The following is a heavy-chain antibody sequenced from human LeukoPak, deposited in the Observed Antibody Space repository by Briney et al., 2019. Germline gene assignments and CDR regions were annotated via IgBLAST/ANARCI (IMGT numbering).Heavy chain of an antibody. CDR2: IRSKAYGGTT. CDR1: GFTFGDYA. D-gene: IGHD4-17*01. V-gene: IGHV3-49*03. J-gene: IGHJ4*02. Sequence: PGRSLRLSCTASGFTFGDYAMSWFRQAPGKGLEWVGFIRSKAYGGTTEYAASVKGRFTISRDDSKSIAYLQMNSLKTEDTAVYYCTRQVMTTVTTFDYWGQGTLVTVSS. CDR3: TRQVMTTVTTFDY.